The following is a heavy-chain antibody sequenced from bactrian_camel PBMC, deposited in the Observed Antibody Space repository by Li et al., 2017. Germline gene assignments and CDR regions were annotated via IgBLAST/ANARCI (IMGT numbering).Heavy chain of an antibody. V-gene: IGHV3S9*01. D-gene: IGHD7*01. CDR2: LDRDGTT. J-gene: IGHJ4*01. Sequence: HVQLVESGGGSAEAGGSLQLSCVVSEFIFNKCDLGWHRQFPGKERDMVSRLDRDGTTTYTDSVKGRVTISQDYAKNTMYLQMNNLKSEDTALYYCAVLGGPWRRWGQGTQVTVS. CDR1: EFIFNKCD. CDR3: AVLGGPWRR.